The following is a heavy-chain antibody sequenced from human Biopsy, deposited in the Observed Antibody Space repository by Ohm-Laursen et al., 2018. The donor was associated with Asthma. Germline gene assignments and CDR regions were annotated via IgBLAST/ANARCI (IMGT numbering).Heavy chain of an antibody. CDR3: ARRITIFGVVQKGRGMDA. Sequence: TLSLTCAVSGGSMTPTSHYWDWIRQAPGKGLEWIGYISYGGKTSYNPSLKNRVTISRDTSKNRFSLRLTSVTAADTAVYFCARRITIFGVVQKGRGMDAWGQGTTVIVSS. D-gene: IGHD3-3*01. CDR2: ISYGGKT. CDR1: GGSMTPTSHY. V-gene: IGHV4-39*01. J-gene: IGHJ6*02.